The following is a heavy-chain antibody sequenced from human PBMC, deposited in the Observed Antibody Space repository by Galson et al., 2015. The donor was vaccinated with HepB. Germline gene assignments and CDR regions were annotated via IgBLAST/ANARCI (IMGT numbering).Heavy chain of an antibody. Sequence: SVKVSCKASGYTFTSYAMHWVRQAPGQRLEWMGWINAGNGNTKYSQKFQGRVTITRDTSASTAYMELSSLRSEDTAVYYCAAAPMVRGYYFDYWGQGTLVTVSS. J-gene: IGHJ4*02. D-gene: IGHD3-10*01. CDR3: AAAPMVRGYYFDY. CDR1: GYTFTSYA. CDR2: INAGNGNT. V-gene: IGHV1-3*01.